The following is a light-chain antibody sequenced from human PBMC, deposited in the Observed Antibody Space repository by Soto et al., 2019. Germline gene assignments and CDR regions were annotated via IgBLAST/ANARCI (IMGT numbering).Light chain of an antibody. J-gene: IGKJ2*01. CDR2: GAS. CDR1: QSLRNRY. CDR3: QQYESSPPT. Sequence: EIVLTQSPCTLYLTPGDRAILSCRASQSLRNRYLAWYQQKVGQAHRLLIQGASTRASGIPDRFSGSESGTDFTLTISRLEAEDFAFYHCQQYESSPPTFGHGTKLYI. V-gene: IGKV3-20*01.